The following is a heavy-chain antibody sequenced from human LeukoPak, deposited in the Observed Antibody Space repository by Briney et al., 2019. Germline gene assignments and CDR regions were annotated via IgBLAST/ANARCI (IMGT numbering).Heavy chain of an antibody. V-gene: IGHV6-1*01. CDR1: GDSVSINSAA. Sequence: SQTLSLTCAISGDSVSINSAAWNWIRQSPSRGLEWLGRIYYRSKWYNDYAVSVKSRITINPETSKNQFSLQLNSVTPEDTAVYYCAREVRNYYDSSGAYYYYGMDVWGQGTTVTVSS. D-gene: IGHD3-22*01. CDR3: AREVRNYYDSSGAYYYYGMDV. J-gene: IGHJ6*02. CDR2: IYYRSKWYN.